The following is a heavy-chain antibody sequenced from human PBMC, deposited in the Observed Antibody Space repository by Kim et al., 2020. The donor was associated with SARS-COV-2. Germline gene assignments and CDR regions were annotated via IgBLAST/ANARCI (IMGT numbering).Heavy chain of an antibody. CDR3: ARELEYCSSTSCYSD. V-gene: IGHV4-4*07. Sequence: PSRTSRVTMSVDTSKNQFSLKLSSVTAADTAVYYCARELEYCSSTSCYSDWGQGTLVTVSS. J-gene: IGHJ4*02. D-gene: IGHD2-2*01.